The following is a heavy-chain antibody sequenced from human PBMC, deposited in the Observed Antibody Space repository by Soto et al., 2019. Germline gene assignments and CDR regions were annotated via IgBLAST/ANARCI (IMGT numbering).Heavy chain of an antibody. V-gene: IGHV3-30*18. J-gene: IGHJ6*02. CDR3: AKDTRDIVVVPAAMMYYYGMDV. CDR1: GFTFSSYG. CDR2: ISYDGSNK. Sequence: QVQLVESGGGVVQPGRSLRLSCAASGFTFSSYGMHWVRQAPGKGLEWVAVISYDGSNKYYADSVKGRFTISRDNSKNTLYLQMNSRRAEDTAVYYCAKDTRDIVVVPAAMMYYYGMDVWGQGTTVTVSS. D-gene: IGHD2-2*01.